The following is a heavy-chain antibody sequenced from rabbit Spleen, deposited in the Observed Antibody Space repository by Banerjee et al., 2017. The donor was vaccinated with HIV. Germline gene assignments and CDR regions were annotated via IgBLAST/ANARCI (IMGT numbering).Heavy chain of an antibody. J-gene: IGHJ6*01. Sequence: QSLEESGGDLVKPGASLTLTCTASGFSFSNNYYMCWVRQAPGKGLEWIACIYAGSSGNTYSATWAKGRFTISKTSPTTVTLQMTSLTAADTATYFCARDTSTSFSTYGMDLWGPGTLVTVS. CDR1: GFSFSNNYY. CDR2: IYAGSSGNT. V-gene: IGHV1S40*01. CDR3: ARDTSTSFSTYGMDL. D-gene: IGHD1-1*01.